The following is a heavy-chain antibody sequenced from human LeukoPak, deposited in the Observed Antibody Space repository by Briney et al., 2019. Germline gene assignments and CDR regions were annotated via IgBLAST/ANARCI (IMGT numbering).Heavy chain of an antibody. CDR1: GFSFSSYS. Sequence: GGSLRLSCAASGFSFSSYSMNWVRQAPGKGLEWISYISSGSSTIFYADSVKGRFTISRDNAKNSLYLQMNSLRAEDTAVYYCASDCSGGSLRYWGQGTLVTASS. CDR2: ISSGSSTI. D-gene: IGHD2-15*01. J-gene: IGHJ4*02. CDR3: ASDCSGGSLRY. V-gene: IGHV3-48*01.